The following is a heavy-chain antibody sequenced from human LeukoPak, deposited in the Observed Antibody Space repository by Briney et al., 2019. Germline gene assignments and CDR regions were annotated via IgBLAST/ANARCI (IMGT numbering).Heavy chain of an antibody. CDR3: ARYNWNYPWFDP. CDR2: IIPIFGTA. V-gene: IGHV1-69*05. J-gene: IGHJ5*02. CDR1: GGTFSSYA. Sequence: SVKVSCKASGGTFSSYAISWVRQAPGQGLEWMGGIIPIFGTANYAQKFQGRVTITTDESTSTAYTELSSLRSENTAVYYCARYNWNYPWFDPWGQGTLVTVSS. D-gene: IGHD1-7*01.